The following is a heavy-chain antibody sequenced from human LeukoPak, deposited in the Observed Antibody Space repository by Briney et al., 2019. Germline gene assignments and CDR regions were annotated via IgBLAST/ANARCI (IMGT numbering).Heavy chain of an antibody. J-gene: IGHJ6*04. V-gene: IGHV3-48*04. D-gene: IGHD3-10*02. CDR3: AELGITMIGGV. CDR1: GFTFSSYS. CDR2: ISSSGSTI. Sequence: WGSLRLSCAASGFTFSSYSMNWVRQGPGKGLECVSYISSSGSTIYYADSVKGRFTISRDNAKNSLYLQMNSLRAEDTAVYTCAELGITMIGGVWGKGTTVTISS.